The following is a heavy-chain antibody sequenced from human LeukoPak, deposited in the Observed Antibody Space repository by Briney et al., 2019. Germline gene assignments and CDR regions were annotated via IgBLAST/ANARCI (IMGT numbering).Heavy chain of an antibody. CDR2: INPNSGGT. J-gene: IGHJ4*02. V-gene: IGHV1-2*02. CDR1: GYTFTGYY. CDR3: ARGVRLTRSSGWLGHHDY. D-gene: IGHD6-19*01. Sequence: ASVKVSCKASGYTFTGYYIHWVRQAPGQGLEWMGWINPNSGGTNYAQKFQGRVTMTRDTSISTAYMELSRLRSDDTAVYYCARGVRLTRSSGWLGHHDYWGQGTLVTVSS.